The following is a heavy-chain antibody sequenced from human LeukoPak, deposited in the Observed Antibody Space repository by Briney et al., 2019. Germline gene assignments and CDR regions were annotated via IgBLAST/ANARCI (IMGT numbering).Heavy chain of an antibody. J-gene: IGHJ4*02. CDR1: GYTFTGYY. CDR3: ARDYRLLWFGEIPDY. V-gene: IGHV1-2*02. D-gene: IGHD3-10*01. Sequence: ASVKVSCKASGYTFTGYYMHWVRQAPGQGLEWMGWINPNSGGTNYAQKFQGRVTMTRDTSISTAYTELSRLRSDDTAVYYCARDYRLLWFGEIPDYWGQGTLVTVSS. CDR2: INPNSGGT.